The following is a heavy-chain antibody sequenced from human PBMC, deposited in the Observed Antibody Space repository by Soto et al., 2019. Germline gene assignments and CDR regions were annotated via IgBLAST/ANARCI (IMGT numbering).Heavy chain of an antibody. V-gene: IGHV1-69*02. CDR3: AARYCSAATCFNPGAY. Sequence: QVQLVQSGAEVKKPGSSVKVSCKVSADTFNTYTISWVRQAPGQGLEWMGRIIPILAVTTYSRKFQGRLSITADESTSTAYMEVSSPRSEDTAIYYCAARYCSAATCFNPGAYWGQGTLVAVSS. D-gene: IGHD2-8*02. CDR1: ADTFNTYT. J-gene: IGHJ4*02. CDR2: IIPILAVT.